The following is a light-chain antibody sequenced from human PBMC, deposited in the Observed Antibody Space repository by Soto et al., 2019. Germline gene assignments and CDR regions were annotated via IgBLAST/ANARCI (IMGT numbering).Light chain of an antibody. CDR3: CSYAGSSTFPYV. CDR2: EVS. J-gene: IGLJ1*01. V-gene: IGLV2-23*02. Sequence: QSVLTQPASVSGSPGQSITISCTGTSSDVGSYNLVSWYQQHPGKAPKLMIYEVSKRPSGVSNRFSGSKSGNTASLTISGLQVGYEADYYCCSYAGSSTFPYVFGTGTKVTAL. CDR1: SSDVGSYNL.